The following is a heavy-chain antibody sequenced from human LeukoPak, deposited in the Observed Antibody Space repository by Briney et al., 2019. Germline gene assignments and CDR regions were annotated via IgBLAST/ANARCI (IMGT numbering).Heavy chain of an antibody. Sequence: ASVKVSCKVSGYTLTELPMHWVRQAPGKGLEWMGGFDPEDGETIYAQKFQGRVTMTEDTSTDTAYMELSSLRSEDTAVYYCATTGYCSGGSCRLYWFDPGGQGTLVTVSS. V-gene: IGHV1-24*01. D-gene: IGHD2-15*01. J-gene: IGHJ5*02. CDR1: GYTLTELP. CDR2: FDPEDGET. CDR3: ATTGYCSGGSCRLYWFDP.